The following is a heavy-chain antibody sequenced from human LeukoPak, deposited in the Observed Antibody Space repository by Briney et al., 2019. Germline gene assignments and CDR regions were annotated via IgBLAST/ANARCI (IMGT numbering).Heavy chain of an antibody. D-gene: IGHD3-22*01. CDR3: AALDDYDSSGYPPG. CDR2: MNPNSGNT. CDR1: GGTFSSYD. V-gene: IGHV1-8*02. J-gene: IGHJ4*02. Sequence: ASVKVSCKASGGTFSSYDINWMRQAPGQGLEWVGWMNPNSGNTGYAQTFQGKLTMTRNTSIKTAYMELSSLRSEDTAVYYCAALDDYDSSGYPPGWGQGTLVTVSS.